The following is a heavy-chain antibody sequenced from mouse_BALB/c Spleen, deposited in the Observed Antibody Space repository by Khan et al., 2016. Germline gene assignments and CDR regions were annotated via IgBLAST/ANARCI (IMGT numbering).Heavy chain of an antibody. CDR1: GFSLTNSG. CDR2: IWAGGST. Sequence: QVQLKESGPGLVAPSQSLSITCTVSGFSLTNSGVHWVRQPPRKGLDWLGVIWAGGSTDYNSALMSRLSINRDTTQNQVFLKMNSLQTDDTAMYYCARDDQDFDAWFASWGQGTLVTVSA. CDR3: ARDDQDFDAWFAS. V-gene: IGHV2-9*02. J-gene: IGHJ3*01.